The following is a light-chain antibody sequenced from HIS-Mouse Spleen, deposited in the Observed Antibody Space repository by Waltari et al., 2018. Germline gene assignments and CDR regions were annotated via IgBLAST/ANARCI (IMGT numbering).Light chain of an antibody. CDR3: SSYTSSSFNVV. CDR1: SSDVGGYNV. V-gene: IGLV2-14*03. Sequence: QSALTQPASVSGSPGQSITISCTGISSDVGGYNVVSWYQQHPSKAPKLMIYDVSNRPSGVSNRFSGSKSGNTASLTISGLQAEDEADYYCSSYTSSSFNVVFGGGTKLTVL. J-gene: IGLJ2*01. CDR2: DVS.